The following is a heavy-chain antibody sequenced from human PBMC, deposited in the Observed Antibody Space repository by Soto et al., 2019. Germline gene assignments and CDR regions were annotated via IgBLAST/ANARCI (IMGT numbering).Heavy chain of an antibody. CDR2: ISSSSSDI. CDR1: GFTVSSYT. D-gene: IGHD5-12*01. Sequence: EVQLVESGGGLVKPGWSLRLSCAASGFTVSSYTMNWVRQAPGRGREWVSAISSSSSDIYYADAVKCRFPISRDNAKNSLYLQMHSLRAEDTAVYYCERTRRDGYNNYYYYYGLDVWGQGTPVTVSS. J-gene: IGHJ6*01. CDR3: ERTRRDGYNNYYYYYGLDV. V-gene: IGHV3-21*01.